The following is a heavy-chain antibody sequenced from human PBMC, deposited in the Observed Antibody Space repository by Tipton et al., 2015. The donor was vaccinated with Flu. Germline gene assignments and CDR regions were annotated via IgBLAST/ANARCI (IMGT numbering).Heavy chain of an antibody. CDR3: AKEGGWELSSPHFDY. V-gene: IGHV3-23*01. CDR1: GFTFSKSA. J-gene: IGHJ4*02. D-gene: IGHD1-26*01. CDR2: FGGNGGT. Sequence: SLRLSCAASGFTFSKSALSWVRQAPGKGLEWVSAFGGNGGTYYADSVKGRFTISSDNSKNTLYLQMNSLRAEDTAVYYCAKEGGWELSSPHFDYWGQGTLVTVSS.